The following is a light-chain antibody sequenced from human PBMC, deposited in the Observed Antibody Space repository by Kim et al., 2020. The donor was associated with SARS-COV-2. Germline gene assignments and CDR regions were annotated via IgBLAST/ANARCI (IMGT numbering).Light chain of an antibody. CDR3: LLYFGDAQHYV. CDR2: RTD. V-gene: IGLV7-43*01. Sequence: TVTLTCSSNTGAGTSGYYPNWFQQRPGQAPRSLIYRTDNKHSWTPARFSGSLLGGKAALTLSGVQPEDEADYYCLLYFGDAQHYVFGTGTKVTVL. CDR1: TGAGTSGYY. J-gene: IGLJ1*01.